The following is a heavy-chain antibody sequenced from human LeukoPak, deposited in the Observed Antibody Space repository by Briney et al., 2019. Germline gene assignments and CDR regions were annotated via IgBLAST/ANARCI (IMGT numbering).Heavy chain of an antibody. CDR2: ISTYNGYT. J-gene: IGHJ4*02. Sequence: ASVKVSCKASGYTLTSYGISWVRQAPGQGPEWMGWISTYNGYTNYAQKLQGRVTMTTDTSTSTAYMELSSLRSDDTAVYYCARSSGSGTIDYWGQGTLVTVSS. D-gene: IGHD3-10*01. CDR3: ARSSGSGTIDY. CDR1: GYTLTSYG. V-gene: IGHV1-18*04.